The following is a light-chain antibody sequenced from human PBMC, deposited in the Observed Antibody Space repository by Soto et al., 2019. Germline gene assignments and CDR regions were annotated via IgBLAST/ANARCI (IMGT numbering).Light chain of an antibody. V-gene: IGKV3D-20*01. CDR2: DSS. CDR1: QSVISSY. Sequence: EIVLTQSPATLSLSPGERATLSCGASQSVISSYLAWYQQKPGLAPRLLIYDSSSRATGIPARFSGSGSGTDFTLTISRLEPEDFAVYYCQQYGSSPITFGQGTRLEIK. J-gene: IGKJ5*01. CDR3: QQYGSSPIT.